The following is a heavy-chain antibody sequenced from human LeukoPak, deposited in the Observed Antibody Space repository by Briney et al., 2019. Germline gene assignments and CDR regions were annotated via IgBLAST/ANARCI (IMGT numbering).Heavy chain of an antibody. J-gene: IGHJ6*02. D-gene: IGHD3-3*01. CDR1: GFTFDDYT. CDR3: AKGEFWSGYAGYHYGMDV. Sequence: GGSLRLSCASSGFTFDDYTMYWVRQTPGKGLEWVSLISWDGGSTSYADSVKGRFTISRDNNIFSLYLQMNSLRIEDTAVYYCAKGEFWSGYAGYHYGMDVWGQGTTVIVSS. CDR2: ISWDGGST. V-gene: IGHV3-43*01.